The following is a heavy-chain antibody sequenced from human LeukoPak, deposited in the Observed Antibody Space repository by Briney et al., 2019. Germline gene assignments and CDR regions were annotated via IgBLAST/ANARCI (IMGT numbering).Heavy chain of an antibody. CDR3: ARARGYSGYDYGY. CDR2: IFPGDSDT. D-gene: IGHD5-12*01. Sequence: GESLKISCQGSGYSFTNFWIGWVRQMPGKGLEWMGIIFPGDSDTRYSPSFRGQVTISADKSTSTAYLQWSSQKASDTAIYYCARARGYSGYDYGYWGQGTLVTVSS. CDR1: GYSFTNFW. V-gene: IGHV5-51*01. J-gene: IGHJ4*02.